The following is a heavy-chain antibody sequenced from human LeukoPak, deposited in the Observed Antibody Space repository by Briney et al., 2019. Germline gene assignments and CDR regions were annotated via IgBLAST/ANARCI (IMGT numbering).Heavy chain of an antibody. CDR3: ARNRPKIDY. CDR2: ISSSGSAI. D-gene: IGHD1-14*01. V-gene: IGHV3-48*03. Sequence: PGGSLRLSCAASGFTFSSYEMNWVRQAPGKGLEWVSYISSSGSAIYYADSVKGRFTISRDNAKNSLYLQMNSLRAEDTAVYYCARNRPKIDYWGQGTPVTVSS. CDR1: GFTFSSYE. J-gene: IGHJ4*02.